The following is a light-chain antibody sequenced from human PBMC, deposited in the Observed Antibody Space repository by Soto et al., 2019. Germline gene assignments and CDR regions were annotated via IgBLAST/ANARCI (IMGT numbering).Light chain of an antibody. CDR2: DNN. CDR1: SSNIGNNY. CDR3: GAWDSSLSAGV. J-gene: IGLJ2*01. Sequence: QSVLTQPPSVSAAPGQKFTISCSGRSSNIGNNYVSWYQQFPGTAPKLLIYDNNKRPSGIPDRFSGSKSGTSATLGITGLQTGDEADYYCGAWDSSLSAGVFGGGTKLTVL. V-gene: IGLV1-51*01.